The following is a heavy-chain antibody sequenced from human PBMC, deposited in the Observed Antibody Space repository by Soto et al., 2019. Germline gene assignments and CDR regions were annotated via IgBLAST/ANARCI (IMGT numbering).Heavy chain of an antibody. V-gene: IGHV1-18*01. CDR1: GYTFTSYG. J-gene: IGHJ3*02. D-gene: IGHD3-10*02. CDR3: ARSIMIGGEAVADAFDI. Sequence: QVPLVQSGAEVKKPGASVKVSCKASGYTFTSYGISWVRQAPGQGLEWMGWISAYNGNTNYAQKLQGRVTMTTDTSTSTAYMELRSLRSADTAVYYCARSIMIGGEAVADAFDIWGQGTMVTVSS. CDR2: ISAYNGNT.